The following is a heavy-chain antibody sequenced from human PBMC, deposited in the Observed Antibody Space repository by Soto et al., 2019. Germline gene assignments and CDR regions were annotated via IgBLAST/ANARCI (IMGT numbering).Heavy chain of an antibody. CDR2: IIPIVGTA. D-gene: IGHD6-13*01. V-gene: IGHV1-69*06. J-gene: IGHJ6*02. CDR1: GGTFSSYA. Sequence: QVQLVQSGAEVKKPGSSVKVSCKASGGTFSSYAISWVRQAPGQGLEWMGGIIPIVGTANYAQKFQGRVTIPADKSPSTAYMERSSLRSEDTAVYYCARSPPLYSRHYYYGMDVWGQGTTVTVSS. CDR3: ARSPPLYSRHYYYGMDV.